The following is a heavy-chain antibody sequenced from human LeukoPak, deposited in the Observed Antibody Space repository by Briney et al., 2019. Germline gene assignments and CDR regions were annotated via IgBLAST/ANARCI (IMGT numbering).Heavy chain of an antibody. D-gene: IGHD6-19*01. J-gene: IGHJ4*02. CDR2: ISVSGGST. CDR3: VRQWLVVSAYYFDY. V-gene: IGHV3-23*01. Sequence: GGSLRLSCAASGFTFSSYAMSWVRQAPGKGLEWVSAISVSGGSTYYADSVKGRFTISRDNSKNTLYLQMNSLRAEDTAVYYCVRQWLVVSAYYFDYWGQGTLVTVSS. CDR1: GFTFSSYA.